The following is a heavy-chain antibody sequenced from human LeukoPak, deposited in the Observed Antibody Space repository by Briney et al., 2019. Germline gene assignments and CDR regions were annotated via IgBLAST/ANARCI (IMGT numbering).Heavy chain of an antibody. Sequence: PGGSLRLSCAASGFTFSSYSMNWVRQAPGKGLEWVSSISSSSSYIYYADSVKGRFTISRDNAKNSLYLQMNSLRAEDTAVYYCARAGLQLWQAYDYWGQGTLVTVSS. CDR3: ARAGLQLWQAYDY. V-gene: IGHV3-21*01. CDR2: ISSSSSYI. CDR1: GFTFSSYS. D-gene: IGHD5-18*01. J-gene: IGHJ4*02.